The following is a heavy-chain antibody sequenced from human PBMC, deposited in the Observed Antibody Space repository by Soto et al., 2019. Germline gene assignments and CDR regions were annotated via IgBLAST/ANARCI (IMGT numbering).Heavy chain of an antibody. J-gene: IGHJ4*02. CDR3: ARDDWNVYYFDY. CDR2: TYYRSKWYN. Sequence: SQTLXXXCAISGDSVSSNSAAWNWIRQSPSRGLEWLGRTYYRSKWYNDYAVSVKSRITINPDTSKNQFSLQLNSVTPEDTAVYYCARDDWNVYYFDYWGQGTLVTVSS. CDR1: GDSVSSNSAA. V-gene: IGHV6-1*01. D-gene: IGHD1-1*01.